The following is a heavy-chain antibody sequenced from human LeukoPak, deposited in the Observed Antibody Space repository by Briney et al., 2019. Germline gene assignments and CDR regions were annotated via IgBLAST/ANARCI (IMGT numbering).Heavy chain of an antibody. CDR1: GFAFSNAW. J-gene: IGHJ4*02. Sequence: PGGSLRLFCAASGFAFSNAWMSWARQAPGKGLEWVGRIKRKAAGGTTDYAAPVKGRFTISRDDSKNTLYLQMNSLKTEDTAVYYCTTGVFLGGTFDYWGQGTQVTVSS. CDR3: TTGVFLGGTFDY. D-gene: IGHD1-7*01. V-gene: IGHV3-15*01. CDR2: IKRKAAGGTT.